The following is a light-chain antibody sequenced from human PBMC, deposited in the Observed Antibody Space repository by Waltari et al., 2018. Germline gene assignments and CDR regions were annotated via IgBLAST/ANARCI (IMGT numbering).Light chain of an antibody. Sequence: DIQLTQSPSSLSGSVGDRVTITCRASQSISTYLAWFQQKPGKAPKSLIYAASRLQSEVPSRFSGSGSGTESTLTISSLQPEDFATYYCHHYDDYPYTFGQGTKLEIK. CDR1: QSISTY. J-gene: IGKJ2*01. CDR3: HHYDDYPYT. V-gene: IGKV1-16*01. CDR2: AAS.